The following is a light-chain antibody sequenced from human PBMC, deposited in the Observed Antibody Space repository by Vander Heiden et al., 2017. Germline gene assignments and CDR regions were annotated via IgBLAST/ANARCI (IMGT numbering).Light chain of an antibody. J-gene: IGLJ3*02. CDR1: SSDVGTYNL. Sequence: QSALTQPASVSGSPGQSITISCTGTSSDVGTYNLVSWYQQHPGKAPKLMIYEGSKRPSGASTRFSGSKSGNTASLTISGLQAEDEADYYCCSYAGGTLVFGGGTKLTV. CDR2: EGS. V-gene: IGLV2-23*01. CDR3: CSYAGGTLV.